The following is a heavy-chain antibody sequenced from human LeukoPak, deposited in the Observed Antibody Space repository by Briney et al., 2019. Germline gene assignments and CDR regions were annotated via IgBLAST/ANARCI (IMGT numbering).Heavy chain of an antibody. CDR3: ARGDIVVVVAANYYYYYMDV. J-gene: IGHJ6*03. Sequence: SETLSLTCAVYGGSFSDYYWSWIRQRPGKGLEWMGEINHSGSTNYNPSLKSRVTISVDTSKNQFSLKLSSVTAADTAVYYCARGDIVVVVAANYYYYYMDVWGKGTTVTVSS. D-gene: IGHD2-15*01. V-gene: IGHV4-34*01. CDR1: GGSFSDYY. CDR2: INHSGST.